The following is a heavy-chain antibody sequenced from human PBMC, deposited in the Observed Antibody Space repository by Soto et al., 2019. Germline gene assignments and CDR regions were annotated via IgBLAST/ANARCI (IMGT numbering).Heavy chain of an antibody. CDR1: GGTFSSYA. D-gene: IGHD3-3*01. CDR3: ARAPAEYYDFWSGYYPLDY. Sequence: SVKVSCKASGGTFSSYAISWVRQAPGQGLEWMGGIIPIFGTANYAQKFQGRVTITADESTSTAYMELSSLRSEDTAVYYCARAPAEYYDFWSGYYPLDYWGQGTLVTVSS. J-gene: IGHJ4*02. CDR2: IIPIFGTA. V-gene: IGHV1-69*13.